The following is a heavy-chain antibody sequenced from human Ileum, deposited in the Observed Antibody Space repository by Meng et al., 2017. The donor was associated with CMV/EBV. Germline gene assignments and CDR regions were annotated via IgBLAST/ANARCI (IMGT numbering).Heavy chain of an antibody. Sequence: QVNRQESGPGLVTPSETLFLTCAVSGGSIRTYYWTWVRQPAGKGLEWIGRINAGGSTNDNPSLRSRVSMSLDKSKNQFSLKLTSVTAADTAVYYCARAAARGVPVDLWGQGTLVTVSS. V-gene: IGHV4-4*07. CDR1: GGSIRTYY. J-gene: IGHJ5*02. CDR2: INAGGST. CDR3: ARAAARGVPVDL. D-gene: IGHD3-10*01.